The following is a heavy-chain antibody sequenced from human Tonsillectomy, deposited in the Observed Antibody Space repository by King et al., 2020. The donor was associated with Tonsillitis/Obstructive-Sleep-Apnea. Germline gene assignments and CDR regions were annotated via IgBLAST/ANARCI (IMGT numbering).Heavy chain of an antibody. V-gene: IGHV3-15*01. Sequence: VQLVESGGGLVKPGGSLRLSCAASGFTFTNAWLRWIRQAPGKGLEWVGRIRSKSDGGTAEHAAPVKGRFTISRDDSKNTLYLQLNSLKTEDTSVYYCTTWSLMVETGAGDLWGQGTLDIVST. D-gene: IGHD1-1*01. CDR2: IRSKSDGGTA. J-gene: IGHJ5*02. CDR1: GFTFTNAW. CDR3: TTWSLMVETGAGDL.